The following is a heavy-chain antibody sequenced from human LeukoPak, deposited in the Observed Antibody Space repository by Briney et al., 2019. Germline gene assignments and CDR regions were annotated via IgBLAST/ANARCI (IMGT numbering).Heavy chain of an antibody. Sequence: LRLSCAASGFTFSSYAMSWIRQPPGKGLEWIGYIYHSGSTYYNPSLKSRVTISVDRSKNQFSLKLSSVTAADTAVYYCARAEDITMMPYYMDVWGKGTTVTVSS. V-gene: IGHV4-30-2*01. J-gene: IGHJ6*03. D-gene: IGHD3-22*01. CDR3: ARAEDITMMPYYMDV. CDR1: GFTFSSYA. CDR2: IYHSGST.